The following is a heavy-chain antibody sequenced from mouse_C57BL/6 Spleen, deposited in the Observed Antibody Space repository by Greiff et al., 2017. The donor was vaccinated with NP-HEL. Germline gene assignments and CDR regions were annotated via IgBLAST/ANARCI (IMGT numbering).Heavy chain of an antibody. V-gene: IGHV5-17*01. CDR2: ISSGSSTI. Sequence: EVMLVESGGGLVKPGGSLKLSCAASGFTFSDYGMHWVRQAPEKGLEWVVYISSGSSTIYYADTVKGRFTISRDNAKNTLFLQMTSLRSEDTAMYYCASSHYYDAMDYWGQGTSVTVSS. CDR3: ASSHYYDAMDY. J-gene: IGHJ4*01. D-gene: IGHD1-2*01. CDR1: GFTFSDYG.